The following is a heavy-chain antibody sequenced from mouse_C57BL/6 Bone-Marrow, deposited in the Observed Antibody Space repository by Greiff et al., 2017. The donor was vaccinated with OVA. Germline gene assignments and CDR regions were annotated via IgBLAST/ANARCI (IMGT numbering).Heavy chain of an antibody. J-gene: IGHJ4*01. Sequence: QVQLQQPGAELVRPGSSVKLSCKASGYTFTSYWIHWVKQRPIQGLEWIGNIDPSDSETHYNQKFKDKATLTVDKSSSTAYMQLSSLTSEDSAVYYCARWVTTVVAGDYAMDYWGQGTSVTVSS. D-gene: IGHD1-1*01. CDR1: GYTFTSYW. CDR2: IDPSDSET. CDR3: ARWVTTVVAGDYAMDY. V-gene: IGHV1-52*01.